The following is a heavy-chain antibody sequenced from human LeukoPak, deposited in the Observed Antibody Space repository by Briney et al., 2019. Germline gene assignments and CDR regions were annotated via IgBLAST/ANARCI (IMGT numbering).Heavy chain of an antibody. CDR1: GFSLSNSA. CDR2: IVASSGST. D-gene: IGHD5-12*01. Sequence: GGSLRLSCAASGFSLSNSAMNWVRQAPGKGLEWLSLIVASSGSTFYADSVKGRFTISRDNSKNTLYLQMHSLRADDTAVYYCAKGAYDYIEMGYSDYWGQGTLDTVSS. CDR3: AKGAYDYIEMGYSDY. V-gene: IGHV3-23*01. J-gene: IGHJ4*02.